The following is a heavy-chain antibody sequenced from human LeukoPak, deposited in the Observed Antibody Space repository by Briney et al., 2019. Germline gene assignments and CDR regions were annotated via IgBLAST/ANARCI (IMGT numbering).Heavy chain of an antibody. Sequence: SQTLSLTCAISGDSVSNKNTAWNWIRQSPSRGLEWLGRTYYRSKWHNTYAASVKSRITINPDTSKNQFSLQLNSVTPEDTAVYFCVRLVGRDIDYWGQETLVTVSS. J-gene: IGHJ4*02. CDR3: VRLVGRDIDY. D-gene: IGHD5-12*01. CDR2: TYYRSKWHN. V-gene: IGHV6-1*01. CDR1: GDSVSNKNTA.